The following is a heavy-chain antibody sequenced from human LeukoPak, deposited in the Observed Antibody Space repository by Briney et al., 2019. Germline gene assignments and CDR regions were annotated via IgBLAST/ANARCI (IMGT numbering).Heavy chain of an antibody. V-gene: IGHV3-30*03. CDR1: GVTFSSYG. D-gene: IGHD5-12*01. CDR3: TTKVIRGNSGDDYDD. Sequence: PGVSLRLSCAASGVTFSSYGVHWVRQAPGKGLEWVALISSDGNDKLYGDSVKGRFTISRDDSKSTLYLQMNSLRAEDTAVYYCTTKVIRGNSGDDYDDWGQGTLVTVSS. J-gene: IGHJ4*02. CDR2: ISSDGNDK.